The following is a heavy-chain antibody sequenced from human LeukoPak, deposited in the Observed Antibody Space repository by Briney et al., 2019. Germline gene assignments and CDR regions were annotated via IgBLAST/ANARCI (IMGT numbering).Heavy chain of an antibody. V-gene: IGHV3-30*02. CDR2: IRHDGSYK. CDR3: ARDRADYGRGFFQY. CDR1: GFTFSSYS. J-gene: IGHJ1*01. D-gene: IGHD4-17*01. Sequence: GGSLRLSCAASGFTFSSYSMNWVRQAPGKGLEWVAFIRHDGSYKYFQDSVKGRFTISRDNSKNTLYLQMNSLRAEDTAVYYCARDRADYGRGFFQYWGQGALVTVSS.